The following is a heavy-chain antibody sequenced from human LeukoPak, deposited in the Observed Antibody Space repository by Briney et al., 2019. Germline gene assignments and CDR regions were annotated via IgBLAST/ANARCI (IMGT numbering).Heavy chain of an antibody. CDR2: ISAYNGNT. J-gene: IGHJ3*02. CDR1: GYTFTSYG. V-gene: IGHV1-18*01. D-gene: IGHD5-18*01. CDR3: ARVQSVRYSYGYGDAFDI. Sequence: GASVKVSCKASGYTFTSYGISWVRQAPGQGLEWMGWISAYNGNTNYAQKLQGRVTMTTDTSTSTAYMELRSLRSDDTAVYYCARVQSVRYSYGYGDAFDIWGQGTMVTVSS.